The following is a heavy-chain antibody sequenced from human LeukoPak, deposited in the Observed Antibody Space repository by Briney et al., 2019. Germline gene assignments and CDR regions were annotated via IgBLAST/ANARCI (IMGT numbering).Heavy chain of an antibody. V-gene: IGHV3-48*02. CDR1: GFTVSSYS. CDR2: ISSSSTI. Sequence: GRSLRLSCAASGFTVSSYSMNWVRQAPGKGLEWVSYISSSSTIYYADSVKGRFTISRDNAKNSLYLQMNSLRDEDTAVYYCARAFGLTDYWGQGTLVTVSS. D-gene: IGHD3/OR15-3a*01. J-gene: IGHJ4*02. CDR3: ARAFGLTDY.